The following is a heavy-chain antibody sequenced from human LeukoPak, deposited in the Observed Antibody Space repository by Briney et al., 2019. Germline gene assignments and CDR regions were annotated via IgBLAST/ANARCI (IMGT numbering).Heavy chain of an antibody. CDR3: ARGVGALDY. J-gene: IGHJ4*02. Sequence: SETLSLTCTVSSGSISSYFWNWIRQPAGKGLEWVGRIYSSGSTNYNPSLKSRVTMSVDTSNNQFSLELSSVTAADTAVYYCARGVGALDYWGQGTLVTVSS. V-gene: IGHV4-4*07. CDR2: IYSSGST. D-gene: IGHD1-26*01. CDR1: SGSISSYF.